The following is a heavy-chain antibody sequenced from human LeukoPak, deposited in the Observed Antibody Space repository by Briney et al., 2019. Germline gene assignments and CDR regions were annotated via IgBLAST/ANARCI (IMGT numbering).Heavy chain of an antibody. CDR3: AKGGPNSGWYYFDY. J-gene: IGHJ4*02. CDR1: GFTFSSYG. CDR2: IRYDGSNK. V-gene: IGHV3-30*02. Sequence: GGSLRLSCTASGFTFSSYGMHWVRQAPGKGLEWVAFIRYDGSNKYYADSVKGRFTISRDNSKNTLYLQMNSLRAEDTAVYYCAKGGPNSGWYYFDYWGQGTLVTVSS. D-gene: IGHD6-19*01.